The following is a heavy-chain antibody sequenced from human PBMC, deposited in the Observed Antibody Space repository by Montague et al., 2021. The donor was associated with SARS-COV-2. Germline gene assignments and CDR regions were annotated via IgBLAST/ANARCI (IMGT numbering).Heavy chain of an antibody. Sequence: SLRLSCAASGFTFSSYEMNWVRQAPGKGLEWVSYITSSGSTIYYADSVKGRFTISRDSAKNSLFLQMNSLRAEDTAVYYCARDLRDYDILTGYLWGRGTLVTVSS. V-gene: IGHV3-48*03. D-gene: IGHD3-9*01. CDR2: ITSSGSTI. CDR1: GFTFSSYE. CDR3: ARDLRDYDILTGYL. J-gene: IGHJ4*02.